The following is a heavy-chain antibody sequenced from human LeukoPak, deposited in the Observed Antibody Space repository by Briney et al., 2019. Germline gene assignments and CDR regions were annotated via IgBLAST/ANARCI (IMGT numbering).Heavy chain of an antibody. V-gene: IGHV3-7*01. J-gene: IGHJ4*02. D-gene: IGHD6-25*01. CDR2: IKRDGSEK. CDR3: AREGSEVHYYFDY. CDR1: GFTFSSYW. Sequence: SGGSLRLSCAASGFTFSSYWMSWVRQAPGKGLEWVANIKRDGSEKYYVDSVKGRFTISRDNAKNSLYLQMNSLRAEDTAVYYCAREGSEVHYYFDYWGQGTLVTVSS.